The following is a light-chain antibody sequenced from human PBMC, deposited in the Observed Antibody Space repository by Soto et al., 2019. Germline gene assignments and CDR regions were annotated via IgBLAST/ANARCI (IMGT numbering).Light chain of an antibody. CDR2: GAS. V-gene: IGKV3-20*01. CDR1: QSVSSSY. J-gene: IGKJ4*01. CDR3: QQYGSSPRLT. Sequence: EIVLTQSPGTLSLSPGERATLSCRASQSVSSSYLAWYQQKPGQSPRLLIYGASSRATGIPDRFSGSGSGTEFTLTISRLEAEDFAVYYCQQYGSSPRLTFGGGTKVEIK.